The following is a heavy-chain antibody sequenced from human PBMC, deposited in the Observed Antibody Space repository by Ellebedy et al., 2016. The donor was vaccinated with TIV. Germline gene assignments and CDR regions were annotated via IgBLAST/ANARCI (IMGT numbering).Heavy chain of an antibody. V-gene: IGHV3-43*01. D-gene: IGHD5-12*01. CDR1: GFTFAAYS. CDR2: ISWDVGST. CDR3: ARDGGREWLHYYFDY. J-gene: IGHJ4*02. Sequence: GESLKISCAASGFTFAAYSLHWVRQAPGKGLEWVCLISWDVGSTYYADSVRGRFTISRDNSKNTLYLQMNSLRADDMAVYYCARDGGREWLHYYFDYWGQGTLVTVSS.